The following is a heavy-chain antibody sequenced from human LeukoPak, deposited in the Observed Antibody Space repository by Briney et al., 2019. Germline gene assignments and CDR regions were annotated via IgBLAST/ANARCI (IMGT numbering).Heavy chain of an antibody. Sequence: SETLSLTCAVYGGSFSGYYWSWIRQPPGKGLEWIGEINHSGSTNYNPSLKSRVTISVDTSKNQFSLKLSSVTAADTAVYYCAREGGDSGYDSPPRDYWGQGTLVTVSS. CDR3: AREGGDSGYDSPPRDY. V-gene: IGHV4-34*01. CDR2: INHSGST. CDR1: GGSFSGYY. D-gene: IGHD5-12*01. J-gene: IGHJ4*02.